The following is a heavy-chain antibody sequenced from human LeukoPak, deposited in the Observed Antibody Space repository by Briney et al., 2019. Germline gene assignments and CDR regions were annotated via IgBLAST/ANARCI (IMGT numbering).Heavy chain of an antibody. CDR2: INHSGST. V-gene: IGHV4-34*01. CDR3: ARSVRGYYNGSGTNYGMDV. D-gene: IGHD3-10*01. CDR1: GGSFSGYY. Sequence: SETLSLTCAVYGGSFSGYYWSWIRQPPGKGLEWIGEINHSGSTSYNPSLKSRVTISVDTSKNQFSLKLNSVTAADTAVYYCARSVRGYYNGSGTNYGMDVWGKGTTVTVSS. J-gene: IGHJ6*04.